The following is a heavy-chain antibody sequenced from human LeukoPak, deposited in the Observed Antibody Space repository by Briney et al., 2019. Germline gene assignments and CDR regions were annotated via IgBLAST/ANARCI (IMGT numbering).Heavy chain of an antibody. J-gene: IGHJ6*02. Sequence: GGSLRLSCAASGFTFSRHDMHWVRQAPGKGLEWVAVISYEGSYKFFADSVKGRFTISRDNSKTTLYLQMNRLSPEDTAVYYCAKSQLTTVDYYGMDVWGHGTTVIVSS. CDR1: GFTFSRHD. V-gene: IGHV3-30*18. D-gene: IGHD4-23*01. CDR3: AKSQLTTVDYYGMDV. CDR2: ISYEGSYK.